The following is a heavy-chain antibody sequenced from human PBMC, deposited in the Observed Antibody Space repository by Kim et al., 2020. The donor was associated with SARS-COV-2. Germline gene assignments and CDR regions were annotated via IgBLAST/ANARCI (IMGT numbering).Heavy chain of an antibody. CDR3: ARARGDCSSTTCYVGNFDF. Sequence: GRFTISRDNAKKSLYLQMKSLRADDTAVYYCARARGDCSSTTCYVGNFDFWGQGTLVTVSS. V-gene: IGHV3-48*03. J-gene: IGHJ4*02. D-gene: IGHD2-2*01.